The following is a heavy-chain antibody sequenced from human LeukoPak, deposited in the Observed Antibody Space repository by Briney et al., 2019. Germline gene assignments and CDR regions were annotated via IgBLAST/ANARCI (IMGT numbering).Heavy chain of an antibody. CDR1: GFTFSSYS. Sequence: NSGGSLRLSCAASGFTFSSYSMNWVRQAPGKGLEWVSSISSSSSYIYYADSVKGRFTISRDNAKNSLYLQMNSLRAEDTAVYYCARDSRMVRGGNDAFDIWGQGTMVTVSS. V-gene: IGHV3-21*01. CDR2: ISSSSSYI. J-gene: IGHJ3*02. CDR3: ARDSRMVRGGNDAFDI. D-gene: IGHD3-10*01.